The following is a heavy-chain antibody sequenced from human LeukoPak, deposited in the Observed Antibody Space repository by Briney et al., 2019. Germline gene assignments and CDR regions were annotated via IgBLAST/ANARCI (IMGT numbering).Heavy chain of an antibody. D-gene: IGHD3-9*01. J-gene: IGHJ4*02. CDR3: ARGRMDYDILTGYLAY. CDR1: GFTFSSYA. CDR2: ISYDGSNK. V-gene: IGHV3-30-3*01. Sequence: GGSLRLSCAASGFTFSSYAMHWVRQAPGKGLEWVAVISYDGSNKYYADSVKGRFTISRDNSKNTLCLQMNSLRAEDTAVYYCARGRMDYDILTGYLAYWGQGTLVTVSS.